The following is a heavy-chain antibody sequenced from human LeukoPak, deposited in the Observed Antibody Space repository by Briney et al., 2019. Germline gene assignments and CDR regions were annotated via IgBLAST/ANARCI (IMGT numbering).Heavy chain of an antibody. J-gene: IGHJ6*02. Sequence: ASVKVSCKASGYTFTSYGISWVRQAPGQGLEWMGWISAYNGNTNYAQKLQGRVTMTTDTSTSTAYMELRGLRSDDTAVYYCAFHYYGSGSYYYYGMDVWGQGTTVTVSS. V-gene: IGHV1-18*01. D-gene: IGHD3-10*01. CDR3: AFHYYGSGSYYYYGMDV. CDR2: ISAYNGNT. CDR1: GYTFTSYG.